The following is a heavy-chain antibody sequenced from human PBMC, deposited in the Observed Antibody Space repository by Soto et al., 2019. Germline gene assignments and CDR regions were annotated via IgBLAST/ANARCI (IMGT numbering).Heavy chain of an antibody. CDR2: ISHSGTS. D-gene: IGHD3-16*02. CDR1: GGSISSTHW. J-gene: IGHJ3*01. Sequence: QVQLQEPGPGLVKPSGTLSLTCAVSGGSISSTHWWTCVRQSPGKGLEYIGEISHSGTSNANPSLKTRVTLSVDKSKNPFSLTLTSVTAADTAVYYCARVVISITRGAFDAWGQGTPVIVSS. V-gene: IGHV4-4*02. CDR3: ARVVISITRGAFDA.